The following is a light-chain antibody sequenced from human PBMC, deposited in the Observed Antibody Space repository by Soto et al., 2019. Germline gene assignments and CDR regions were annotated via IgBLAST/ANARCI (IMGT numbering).Light chain of an antibody. J-gene: IGKJ4*01. CDR2: DVA. CDR1: QTISTY. Sequence: IQMTQSPSSLTASVRDRVTISCRASQTISTYLHGYQHKPGRDAMLLISDVATLQSGVPGRFRGSGSETEFTLTITYLQPEDFATYYCQQGYSIHALTFGGGTKVDIK. CDR3: QQGYSIHALT. V-gene: IGKV1-39*01.